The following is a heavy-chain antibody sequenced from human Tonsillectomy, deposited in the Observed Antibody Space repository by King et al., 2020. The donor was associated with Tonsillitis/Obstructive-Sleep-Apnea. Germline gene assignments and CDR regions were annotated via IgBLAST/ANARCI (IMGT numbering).Heavy chain of an antibody. CDR1: GFTFSSCG. J-gene: IGHJ6*01. CDR2: ISYDGSNK. V-gene: IGHV3-30*18. Sequence: VQLVESGGGVVQPGRSLRLSCAASGFTFSSCGMHWVRQAPGKGLEWVAVISYDGSNKYYAGSVKGRFTISRDNSKNTLYLQMNSLRAEDTAVYYCAKEEEGGGYKYGHGVYYLYGLDVWGQGTTVTVSS. CDR3: AKEEEGGGYKYGHGVYYLYGLDV. D-gene: IGHD5-18*01.